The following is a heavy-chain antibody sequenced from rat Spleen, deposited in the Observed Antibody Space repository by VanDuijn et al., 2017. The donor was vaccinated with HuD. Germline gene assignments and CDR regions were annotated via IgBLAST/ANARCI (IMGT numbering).Heavy chain of an antibody. CDR2: INYDGSSI. Sequence: EVQLVESGGGLVQPGRSLKLSCAASGFTFNNYGMAWVRQAPTKGLEWVATINYDGSSIYYRDSVKGRFTISRDNAKSTLYVQVDRLRSEDTATYYCTRGGNYDFDYWGQGVMVTVSS. CDR3: TRGGNYDFDY. D-gene: IGHD1-10*01. J-gene: IGHJ2*01. CDR1: GFTFNNYG. V-gene: IGHV5-29*01.